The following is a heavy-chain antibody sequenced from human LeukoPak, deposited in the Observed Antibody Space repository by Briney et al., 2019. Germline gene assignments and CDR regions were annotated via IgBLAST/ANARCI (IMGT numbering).Heavy chain of an antibody. J-gene: IGHJ6*03. CDR2: IYYSGST. CDR1: GDSISSSSYY. D-gene: IGHD2-2*01. CDR3: ASAGPDCSSTSCSNYYYYYMDV. Sequence: SETLSLTCTVSGDSISSSSYYWGWIRQPPGKGLEWIGSIYYSGSTYYNPSLKSRVTISVDTSKNQFSLKLSSVTAADTAVYYCASAGPDCSSTSCSNYYYYYMDVWGKGTTVTVSS. V-gene: IGHV4-39*07.